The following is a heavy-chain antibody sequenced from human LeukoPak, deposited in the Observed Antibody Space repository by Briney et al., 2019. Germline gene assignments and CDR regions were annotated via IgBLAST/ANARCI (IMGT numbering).Heavy chain of an antibody. CDR1: GGSISSSSYY. CDR3: ARDRDFWSGYYTLHDAFDI. V-gene: IGHV4-61*02. D-gene: IGHD3-3*01. Sequence: SETLSLTCTVSGGSISSSSYYWSWIRQPAGKGLEWIGRIYTSGSTNYNPSLKSRVTMSVDTSKNQFSLKLSSVTAADTAVYYCARDRDFWSGYYTLHDAFDIWGQGTMVTVSS. CDR2: IYTSGST. J-gene: IGHJ3*02.